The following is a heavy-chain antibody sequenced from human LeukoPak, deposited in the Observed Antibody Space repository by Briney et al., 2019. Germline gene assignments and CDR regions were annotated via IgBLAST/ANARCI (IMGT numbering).Heavy chain of an antibody. CDR3: ARDKVAGWIRGGYYYGMDV. CDR2: INHSGSI. D-gene: IGHD6-19*01. Sequence: SETLSLTCAVYGGSFSGYYWSWIRQPPGKGLEWIGEINHSGSINYNPSLKSRVTISVDTSKNQFSLKLSSVTAADTAVYYCARDKVAGWIRGGYYYGMDVWGQGTTVTVSS. CDR1: GGSFSGYY. V-gene: IGHV4-34*01. J-gene: IGHJ6*02.